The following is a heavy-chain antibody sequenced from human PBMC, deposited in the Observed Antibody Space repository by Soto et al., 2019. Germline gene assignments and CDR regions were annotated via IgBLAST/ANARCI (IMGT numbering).Heavy chain of an antibody. J-gene: IGHJ4*02. CDR1: GFTFTSYW. V-gene: IGHV3-74*01. Sequence: PGGSLRLSCAASGFTFTSYWMHWVRQAPGKGLVWVSRIDYDGSDTNYADSVKGRFTVSRDNAKNTLYLQMNSLRVEDTALYYCARDHNWAFDYWAPGTLVTVS. CDR2: IDYDGSDT. D-gene: IGHD1-20*01. CDR3: ARDHNWAFDY.